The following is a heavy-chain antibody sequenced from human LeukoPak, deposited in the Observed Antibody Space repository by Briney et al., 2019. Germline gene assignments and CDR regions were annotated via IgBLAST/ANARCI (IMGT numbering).Heavy chain of an antibody. CDR1: GFTFSRYW. CDR2: IKQDGSEK. V-gene: IGHV3-7*01. Sequence: GGCLRLSCAASGFTFSRYWMSWVRQAPGKGLEWVANIKQDGSEKYYVDSVKGRFTISRDNAKNSLYLQMNSLRAEDTAVYYCARDGWSPDYWGQGTLVTVSS. J-gene: IGHJ4*02. CDR3: ARDGWSPDY.